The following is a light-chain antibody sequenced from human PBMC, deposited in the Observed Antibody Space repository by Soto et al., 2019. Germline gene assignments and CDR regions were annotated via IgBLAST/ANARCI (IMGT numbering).Light chain of an antibody. Sequence: DIQMTQSPSSLSASVGDRVTITCRARQSISSYLNWYQQKPGKAPKLLIYAASSLQSGVPSRFSGSGSGTDFPLTISSLQPEDFATYYCQQSYSTPQTFGQGTKVEIK. J-gene: IGKJ1*01. CDR2: AAS. V-gene: IGKV1-39*01. CDR3: QQSYSTPQT. CDR1: QSISSY.